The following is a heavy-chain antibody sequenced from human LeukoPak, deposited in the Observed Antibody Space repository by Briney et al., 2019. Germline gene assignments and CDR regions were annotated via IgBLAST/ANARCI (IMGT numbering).Heavy chain of an antibody. D-gene: IGHD3-10*01. J-gene: IGHJ4*02. CDR3: ATRLLWFSRPFDY. Sequence: PRASVKVSCKVSGYTLTELSMHWVRQAPGKGLEWMGGFDPEDGETIYAQKFQGRVTMTEDTSTDTAYMELSSLRSEGTAVYYCATRLLWFSRPFDYWGQGTLVTVSS. CDR1: GYTLTELS. CDR2: FDPEDGET. V-gene: IGHV1-24*01.